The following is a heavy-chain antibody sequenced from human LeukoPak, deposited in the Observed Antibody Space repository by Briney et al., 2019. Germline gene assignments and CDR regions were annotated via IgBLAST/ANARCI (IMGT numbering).Heavy chain of an antibody. V-gene: IGHV1-69*06. Sequence: SVKVSCKASGGTFSSYAISWVRQAPGQGLEWMGGIIPIFGTANYAQKFRGRVTITADKSTRTAYMELSRLRSDDTAVYYCARFSGVAHAFDIWGQGTMVTVSS. D-gene: IGHD3-3*01. J-gene: IGHJ3*02. CDR2: IIPIFGTA. CDR3: ARFSGVAHAFDI. CDR1: GGTFSSYA.